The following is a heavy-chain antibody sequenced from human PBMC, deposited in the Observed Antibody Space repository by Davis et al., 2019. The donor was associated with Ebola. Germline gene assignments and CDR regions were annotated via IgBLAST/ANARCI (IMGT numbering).Heavy chain of an antibody. V-gene: IGHV3-23*01. CDR3: AKYASFYYAVGSNWFDP. CDR1: GFTFSSYW. J-gene: IGHJ5*02. CDR2: TSGSGGTK. Sequence: GESLKISCAASGFTFSSYWMSWVRQAPGKGLEWVSGTSGSGGTKYYADSVKGRFTISRDNSKNTLYLQMNSLRAEDTAVYYCAKYASFYYAVGSNWFDPWGQGTLVTVSS. D-gene: IGHD3-10*01.